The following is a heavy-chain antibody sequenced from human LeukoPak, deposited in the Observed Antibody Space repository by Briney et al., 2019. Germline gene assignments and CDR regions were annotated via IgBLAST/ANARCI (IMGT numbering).Heavy chain of an antibody. CDR3: ARDLTYLDY. D-gene: IGHD4/OR15-4a*01. CDR2: ISSSSTYI. Sequence: PGGSLRLSCAASGFTFSSFSMNWVRQAPGKGLEGVSSISSSSTYIFYADSVKGRFTISRDNAKNSLYLQMDSLRADDTAVYYCARDLTYLDYWGQGTLVTVSS. V-gene: IGHV3-21*01. CDR1: GFTFSSFS. J-gene: IGHJ4*02.